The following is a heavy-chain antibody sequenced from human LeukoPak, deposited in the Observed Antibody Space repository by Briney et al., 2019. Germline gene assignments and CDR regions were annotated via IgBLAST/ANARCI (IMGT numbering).Heavy chain of an antibody. CDR2: ISYDGSTK. J-gene: IGHJ3*02. Sequence: GGSLRLSCAASGFTFNSYAIHWVRQAPGRGLEWVAVISYDGSTKYYADSVKGRFTISRDNSKNTLYLQMNSLRAEDTAVYYCARENYSSGWFDAFDIWGQGTMVTVSS. D-gene: IGHD6-19*01. V-gene: IGHV3-30-3*01. CDR3: ARENYSSGWFDAFDI. CDR1: GFTFNSYA.